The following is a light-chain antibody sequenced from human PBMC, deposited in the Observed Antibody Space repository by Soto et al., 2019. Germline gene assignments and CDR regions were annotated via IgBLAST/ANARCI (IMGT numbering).Light chain of an antibody. V-gene: IGKV3-15*01. Sequence: EIVMTQSPATLSVSPGERATLSCRASQSVSSNLAWYQQKPGQAPRLLIYGASTRATGIPARFSGSGSWTEFTLTISSLQSEDFAVYYCQQFGSSPRTFGQGTKVDIK. CDR3: QQFGSSPRT. J-gene: IGKJ1*01. CDR2: GAS. CDR1: QSVSSN.